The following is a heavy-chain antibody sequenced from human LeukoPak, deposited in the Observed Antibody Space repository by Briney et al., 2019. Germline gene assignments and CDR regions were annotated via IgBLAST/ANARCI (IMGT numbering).Heavy chain of an antibody. Sequence: ASVKVSCKVSGYTLTELSMHWVRQAPGKGLEWMGGFDPEDGETIYAQKFQGRVTMTEDTSTDTAYMELSSLRSEDTAVYYCATAGYDSSGYYSSLDYWGQGTLVTVSS. CDR2: FDPEDGET. J-gene: IGHJ4*02. CDR1: GYTLTELS. V-gene: IGHV1-24*01. D-gene: IGHD3-22*01. CDR3: ATAGYDSSGYYSSLDY.